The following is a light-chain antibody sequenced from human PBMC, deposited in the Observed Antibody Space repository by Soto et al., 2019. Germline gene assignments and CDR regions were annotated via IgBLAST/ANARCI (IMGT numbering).Light chain of an antibody. Sequence: DIQMTQSPSSLSASVVDRVTITCRASQYISDFLNWYQQKPGKAPVILIYAASTLQSGVPSRFTGSRSETNFTLIISSLQPEDFATYYCQQSYTTPLTFGGGTKVDIK. V-gene: IGKV1-39*01. CDR2: AAS. J-gene: IGKJ4*01. CDR3: QQSYTTPLT. CDR1: QYISDF.